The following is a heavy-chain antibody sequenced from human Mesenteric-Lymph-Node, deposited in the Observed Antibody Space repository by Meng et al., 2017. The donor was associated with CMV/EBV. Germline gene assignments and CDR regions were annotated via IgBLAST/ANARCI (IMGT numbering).Heavy chain of an antibody. CDR2: IYYSGST. V-gene: IGHV4-39*07. CDR1: GGSITSNDFY. CDR3: APWTYSSSWYP. D-gene: IGHD6-13*01. Sequence: SETLSLTCTVSGGSITSNDFYWGWIRQPPGKGLEWIGNIYYSGSTYYNRSLKSRVVISADTSRNQFSLKLSSVTAADTAVYYCAPWTYSSSWYPWGQGTLVTVSS. J-gene: IGHJ5*02.